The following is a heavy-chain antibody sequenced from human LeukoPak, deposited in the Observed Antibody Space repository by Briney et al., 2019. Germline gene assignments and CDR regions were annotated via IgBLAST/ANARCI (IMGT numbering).Heavy chain of an antibody. CDR2: ISSSSSTI. D-gene: IGHD3-16*01. CDR1: GFTFSNYK. J-gene: IGHJ4*02. CDR3: ATEGGLL. Sequence: GGSLRLSCAASGFTFSNYKMNWVRQAPGKGLECISFISSSSSTIYYADSVKDRFTISRDNAKNSLYLQMNSLRDEDTAVYYCATEGGLLWGQGTLVTVSS. V-gene: IGHV3-48*02.